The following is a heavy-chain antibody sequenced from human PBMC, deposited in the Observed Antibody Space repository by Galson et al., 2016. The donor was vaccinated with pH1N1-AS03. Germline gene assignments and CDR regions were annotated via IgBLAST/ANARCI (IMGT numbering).Heavy chain of an antibody. CDR3: ARGAFAYYDFSTGYFPFDL. Sequence: SLTCSVSGGSINSYYWNWIRQPPGKGLEWIGYIYQTGSTKYNPSLKSRVTISVDTSKNQFSLKLISVTAADTAVYYCARGAFAYYDFSTGYFPFDLWGQGTLVTVSS. CDR1: GGSINSYY. D-gene: IGHD3-3*01. V-gene: IGHV4-59*01. CDR2: IYQTGST. J-gene: IGHJ4*02.